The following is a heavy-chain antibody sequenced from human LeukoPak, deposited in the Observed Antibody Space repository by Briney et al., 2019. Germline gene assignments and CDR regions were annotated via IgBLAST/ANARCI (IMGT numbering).Heavy chain of an antibody. D-gene: IGHD2-15*01. Sequence: SETLSLTCTVSGGSISSYYWSWIRQPAGKGLEWIGRIYTSGSTNYNPSLKSRVTMSVDTSKNQFPLKLSSVTAADTAVYYCARDSCSGGSCYMYNWFDPWGQGTLVTVSS. J-gene: IGHJ5*02. CDR1: GGSISSYY. CDR2: IYTSGST. CDR3: ARDSCSGGSCYMYNWFDP. V-gene: IGHV4-4*07.